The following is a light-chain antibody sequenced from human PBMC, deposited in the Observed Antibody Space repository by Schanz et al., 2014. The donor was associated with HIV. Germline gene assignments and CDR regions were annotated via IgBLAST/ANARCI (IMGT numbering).Light chain of an antibody. CDR2: GAS. CDR1: QSVSMN. V-gene: IGKV3-20*01. J-gene: IGKJ3*01. Sequence: EIVLTQSPATLSVSPGERATLSCRASQSVSMNLAWYQQKHGQAPRLLIYGASIRATGIPDRFSGSGSGTDFTLTISRLEPEDFAVYYCQQYGSSPLFTFGPGTKVDLK. CDR3: QQYGSSPLFT.